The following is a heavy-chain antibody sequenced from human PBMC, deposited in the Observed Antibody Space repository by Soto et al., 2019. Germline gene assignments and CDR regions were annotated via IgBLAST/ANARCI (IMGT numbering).Heavy chain of an antibody. D-gene: IGHD3-16*01. CDR3: AREGTFYTAFDI. CDR2: VNPNRGGT. V-gene: IGHV1-2*02. CDR1: GYTFTGYY. J-gene: IGHJ3*02. Sequence: ASVKVSCKASGYTFTGYYIHWLRQAPGQGLEWMGWVNPNRGGTSYAQKFQGRVTVTRDTSISTAYMELSRLRSDDTAVYYCAREGTFYTAFDIWGQGTMVTVS.